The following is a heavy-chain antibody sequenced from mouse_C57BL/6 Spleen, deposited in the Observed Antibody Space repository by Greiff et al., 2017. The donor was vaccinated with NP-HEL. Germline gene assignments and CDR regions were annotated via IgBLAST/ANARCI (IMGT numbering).Heavy chain of an antibody. D-gene: IGHD2-3*01. CDR1: GYTFTDYY. CDR2: INPNNGGT. CDR3: ARRGNGGYYYFDY. Sequence: EVQLQQSGPELVKPGASVKISCKASGYTFTDYYMNWVKQSHGKSLEWIGDINPNNGGTSYNQKFKGKATLTVDKSSSTAYMELRSLTSEDSAVYYGARRGNGGYYYFDYWGQGTTLTVSS. J-gene: IGHJ2*01. V-gene: IGHV1-26*01.